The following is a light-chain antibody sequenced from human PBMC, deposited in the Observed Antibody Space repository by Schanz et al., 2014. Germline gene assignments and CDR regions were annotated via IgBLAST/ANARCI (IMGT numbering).Light chain of an antibody. CDR3: CSYAGSSNLV. CDR2: EGN. Sequence: QSALTQPASVSGSPGQSITISCTGPSSDVGSYNLVSWYQQHPGKAPKLMIYEGNKRPSGVSNRFSGSKSGNTASLTISGLQAEDEGDYYCCSYAGSSNLVFGGGTKLTV. J-gene: IGLJ2*01. V-gene: IGLV2-23*01. CDR1: SSDVGSYNL.